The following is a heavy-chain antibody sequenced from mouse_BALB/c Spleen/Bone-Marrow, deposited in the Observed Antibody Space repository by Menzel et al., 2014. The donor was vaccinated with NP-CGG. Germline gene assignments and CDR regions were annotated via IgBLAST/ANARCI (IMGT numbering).Heavy chain of an antibody. CDR2: IWWTDNK. Sequence: QVTLKESGPGILQPSQTLSLTCSFSGFSLSTYGIGVGWIRQPSGRDLEWLAHIWWTDNKYYNTALKSRLTISKDTSNNQVFLKIASEDTADTATYYCARATMITTDAMDYWGQGTSVTVSS. CDR3: ARATMITTDAMDY. D-gene: IGHD2-4*01. CDR1: GFSLSTYGIG. J-gene: IGHJ4*01. V-gene: IGHV8-11*01.